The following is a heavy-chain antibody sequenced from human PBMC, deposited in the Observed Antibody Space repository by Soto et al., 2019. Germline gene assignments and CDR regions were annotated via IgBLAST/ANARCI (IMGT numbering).Heavy chain of an antibody. CDR1: GASITFGGYS. D-gene: IGHD1-26*01. CDR2: INHLETT. J-gene: IGHJ4*02. V-gene: IGHV4-30-2*01. Sequence: SETLSLTCTVSGASITFGGYSWSWIRQTPGKGLEWIGYINHLETTFYNPSFESRLTLSIDRAKNRFSLKLHSMSAADRAVYFCARGGGSDSFDYWGQGILVTVSS. CDR3: ARGGGSDSFDY.